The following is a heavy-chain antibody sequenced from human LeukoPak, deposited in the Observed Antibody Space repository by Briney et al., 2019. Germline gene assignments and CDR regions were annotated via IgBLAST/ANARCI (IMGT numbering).Heavy chain of an antibody. CDR1: GDSIIGYY. CDR3: TKSDGYGLIRI. V-gene: IGHV4-39*06. Sequence: SETLSLTCSVSGDSIIGYYWGWIRQPPGKGLEWIGNIYYTGNTYYNSSLKSRVTISLDTSKNQFTLKVISMTAADTAAYYCTKSDGYGLIRICGRGTMVTVSS. J-gene: IGHJ3*02. D-gene: IGHD3-10*01. CDR2: IYYTGNT.